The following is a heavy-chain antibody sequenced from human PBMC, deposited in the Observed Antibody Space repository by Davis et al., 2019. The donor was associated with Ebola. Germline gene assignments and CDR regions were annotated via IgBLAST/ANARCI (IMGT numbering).Heavy chain of an antibody. CDR1: GGSISSSSYY. V-gene: IGHV4-61*01. D-gene: IGHD3-10*01. CDR3: ARAHRFGARVYGMDV. Sequence: SETLSLTCTVSGGSISSSSYYWSWIRQPPGKGLEWIGYIYYSGSTNYNPSLKSRVTISVDTSKNQFSLKLSSVTAADTAVYYCARAHRFGARVYGMDVWGQGTTVTVSS. J-gene: IGHJ6*02. CDR2: IYYSGST.